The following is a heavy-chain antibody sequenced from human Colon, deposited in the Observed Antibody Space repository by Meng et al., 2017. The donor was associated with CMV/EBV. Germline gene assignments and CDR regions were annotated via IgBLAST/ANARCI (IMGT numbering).Heavy chain of an antibody. Sequence: GGSLRLSCAASGFTFSSYAMSWVRQAPGKGLEWVSTISGSGGSTYYADSVKGRFTISRDNSKNTVDLQMNSLRAEDTALYYCAKSQSGVIGSIWFDYWGQGTLVTVSS. D-gene: IGHD2-21*01. V-gene: IGHV3-23*01. CDR2: ISGSGGST. CDR3: AKSQSGVIGSIWFDY. CDR1: GFTFSSYA. J-gene: IGHJ5*01.